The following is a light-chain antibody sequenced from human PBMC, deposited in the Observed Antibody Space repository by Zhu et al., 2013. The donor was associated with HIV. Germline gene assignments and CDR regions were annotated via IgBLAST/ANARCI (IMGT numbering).Light chain of an antibody. Sequence: QTVVTQEPSFSVSPGGTVTLTCGLSSGSVSASSYPSWYQQTPGQAPRTLIHTTNTRSSGVPDRFSGSILGNRAALTITGAQADDECDYYCALYMGNGIVVFGGGTKLTVL. V-gene: IGLV8-61*01. CDR1: SGSVSASSY. CDR3: ALYMGNGIVV. CDR2: TTN. J-gene: IGLJ2*01.